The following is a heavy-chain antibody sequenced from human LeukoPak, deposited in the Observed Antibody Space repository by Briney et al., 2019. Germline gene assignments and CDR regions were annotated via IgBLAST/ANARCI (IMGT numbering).Heavy chain of an antibody. CDR3: ARFRDSSGPPGFDY. D-gene: IGHD3-22*01. CDR1: GGSISSDDYC. CDR2: IYYSGST. Sequence: PSETLSLTCSVSGGSISSDDYCWNWIRQHPGKGLEWIGYIYYSGSTYYNPSLKSRVALSVDTSKNQFSLKLSSVTAADTAVYYCARFRDSSGPPGFDYWGQGTLVTVSS. J-gene: IGHJ4*02. V-gene: IGHV4-31*03.